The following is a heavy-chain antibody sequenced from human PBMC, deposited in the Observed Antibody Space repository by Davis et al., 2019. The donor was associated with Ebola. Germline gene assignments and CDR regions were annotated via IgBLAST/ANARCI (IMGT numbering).Heavy chain of an antibody. CDR3: AREYPVDSSDYYY. J-gene: IGHJ4*02. V-gene: IGHV1-46*01. CDR1: GYTFISYY. D-gene: IGHD3-22*01. Sequence: AASVKVSCKASGYTFISYYMHWVRQAPGQGLEWMGMINPSSGSTTFAQKFQGRITMTTGTSTSTVYMELSSLRSEDTAEYYCAREYPVDSSDYYYWGQGTLVTVSS. CDR2: INPSSGST.